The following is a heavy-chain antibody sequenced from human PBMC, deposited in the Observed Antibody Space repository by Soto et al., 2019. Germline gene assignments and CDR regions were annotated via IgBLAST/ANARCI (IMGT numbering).Heavy chain of an antibody. Sequence: GAPVEVSCKASGYTFTSNYMYSVRQAPRQRLEWMGIINPSGGSTSYAQKFQGRVTMTRDTSTSTVYMELSSLRSEDTAVYYCARDGITIFGVVIKPDYYMDVWGKGTTVTVSS. CDR1: GYTFTSNY. D-gene: IGHD3-3*01. V-gene: IGHV1-46*03. CDR2: INPSGGST. J-gene: IGHJ6*03. CDR3: ARDGITIFGVVIKPDYYMDV.